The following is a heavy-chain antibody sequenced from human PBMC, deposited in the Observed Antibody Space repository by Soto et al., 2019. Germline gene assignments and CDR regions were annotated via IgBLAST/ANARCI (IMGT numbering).Heavy chain of an antibody. CDR1: GYTFTGYF. J-gene: IGHJ4*02. CDR2: INPSGGSP. D-gene: IGHD3-3*01. Sequence: ASVKVSCKASGYTFTGYFMHWVRQAPGQGVEWMGIINPSGGSPTYAQKFQGRVTMTRDTSTSTVYMELSSLRPEDTAMYYCAREGAEWLFYWGQGTLVTVSS. CDR3: AREGAEWLFY. V-gene: IGHV1-46*01.